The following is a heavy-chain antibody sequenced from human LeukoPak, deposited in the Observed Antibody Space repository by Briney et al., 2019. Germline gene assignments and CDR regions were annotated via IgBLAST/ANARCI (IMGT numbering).Heavy chain of an antibody. J-gene: IGHJ3*02. Sequence: PSETLSLTCTVSGGPISSSSYYWGWIRQPPGKGLEWIGSIYYSGSTYYNPSLKSRVTISVDTSKNQFSLKLSSVTAADTAVYYCAKSGDTMVRARGAFDIWGQGTMVTASS. D-gene: IGHD3-10*01. CDR1: GGPISSSSYY. CDR3: AKSGDTMVRARGAFDI. CDR2: IYYSGST. V-gene: IGHV4-39*01.